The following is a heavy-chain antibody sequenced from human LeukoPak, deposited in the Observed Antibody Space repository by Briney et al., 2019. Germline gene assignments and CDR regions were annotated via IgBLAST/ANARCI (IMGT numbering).Heavy chain of an antibody. CDR3: ARDSSGYSGLDP. J-gene: IGHJ5*02. CDR2: IYYSGST. Sequence: SETLSLTCTVSGGSISSYYWSWIRQPPGKGLEWIGYIYYSGSTNYNPSLKSRVTISVDTSKNQFSLKLSSVTAADTAVYYCARDSSGYSGLDPWGQGTLVTVSS. CDR1: GGSISSYY. D-gene: IGHD5-12*01. V-gene: IGHV4-59*01.